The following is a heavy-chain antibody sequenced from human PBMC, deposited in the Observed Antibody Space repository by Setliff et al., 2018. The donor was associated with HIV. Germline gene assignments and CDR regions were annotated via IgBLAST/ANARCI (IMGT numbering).Heavy chain of an antibody. D-gene: IGHD2-15*01. Sequence: ASVKVSCKASGYTFTDYYIHWVRQAPGQGLEWMGWINPNSSDTNYAQKFQGRVTMTRDTFISTAYMDLSRLKSDDTAVYYCARDHVVCSGGTCRSDDPYYYYYMNVWGEGTTVTVSS. CDR1: GYTFTDYY. V-gene: IGHV1-2*02. CDR2: INPNSSDT. J-gene: IGHJ6*03. CDR3: ARDHVVCSGGTCRSDDPYYYYYMNV.